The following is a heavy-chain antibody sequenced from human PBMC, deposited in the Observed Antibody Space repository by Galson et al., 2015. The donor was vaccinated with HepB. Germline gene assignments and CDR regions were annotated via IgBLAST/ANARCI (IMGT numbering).Heavy chain of an antibody. Sequence: SLRLSCAASGFTFSSYGMHWVRQAPGKGLEWVAVISYDGSNKYYADSVKGRFTISRDNSKNTLYLQMNSLRAEDTAVYYCAKEWSLGNYGSGSYYYYYGMDVWGQGTTVTVSS. CDR2: ISYDGSNK. J-gene: IGHJ6*02. CDR3: AKEWSLGNYGSGSYYYYYGMDV. V-gene: IGHV3-30*18. CDR1: GFTFSSYG. D-gene: IGHD3-10*01.